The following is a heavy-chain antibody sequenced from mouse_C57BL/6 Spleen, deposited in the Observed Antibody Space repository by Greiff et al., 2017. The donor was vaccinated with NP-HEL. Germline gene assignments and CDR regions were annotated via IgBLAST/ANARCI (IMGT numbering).Heavy chain of an antibody. CDR1: GYTFTSYW. D-gene: IGHD1-1*01. CDR2: IHPSDSDT. J-gene: IGHJ2*01. V-gene: IGHV1-74*01. Sequence: QVQLQQPGAELVKPGASVKVSCKASGYTFTSYWMHWVKQRPGQGLEWIGRIHPSDSDTNYNQKFKGKATLTVDKSSSTAYMPLSSLTSEDSAVYYCAIEGDYGSSYYWGQGTTLTVSS. CDR3: AIEGDYGSSYY.